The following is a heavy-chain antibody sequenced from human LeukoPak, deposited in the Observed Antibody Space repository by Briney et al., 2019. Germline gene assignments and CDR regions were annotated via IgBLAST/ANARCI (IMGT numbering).Heavy chain of an antibody. J-gene: IGHJ5*02. V-gene: IGHV3-21*01. CDR1: GFTFSSYS. CDR3: ARGSSWFDP. D-gene: IGHD6-13*01. CDR2: ISSSSSDI. Sequence: GGSLRLSCAASGFTFSSYSMNWVRRAPGKGLEWVSSISSSSSDIYYADSVKGRFTISRDNAKNSLYLQMNSLRAEDTAVYYCARGSSWFDPWGQGTLVIVSS.